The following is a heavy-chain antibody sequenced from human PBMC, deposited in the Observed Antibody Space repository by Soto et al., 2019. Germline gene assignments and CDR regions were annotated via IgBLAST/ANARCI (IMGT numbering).Heavy chain of an antibody. J-gene: IGHJ4*02. CDR1: GGSFSGYY. CDR2: INHSGST. D-gene: IGHD3-22*01. V-gene: IGHV4-34*01. Sequence: SETLSLTCAVYGGSFSGYYWSWIRQPPGKGLEWIGEINHSGSTNYNPSLKSRVTISVDTSKNQFYLKLSSVTAADTAVYYCARRRRYYIPFDYWGQGTLVTVSS. CDR3: ARRRRYYIPFDY.